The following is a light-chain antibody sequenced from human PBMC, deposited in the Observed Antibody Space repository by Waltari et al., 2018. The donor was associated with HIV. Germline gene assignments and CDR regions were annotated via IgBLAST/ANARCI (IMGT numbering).Light chain of an antibody. J-gene: IGLJ2*01. Sequence: QSALTQPPSASGSPGQSVTISCTGTSSDVGEYNYVSWYQHHPGKVPRLLIYEVTKRPSGVSDHFSGSKSGNTASLTVSGLQPEDEADYYCSSYTSGNAVLFGGGTKVTVL. CDR2: EVT. CDR3: SSYTSGNAVL. CDR1: SSDVGEYNY. V-gene: IGLV2-8*01.